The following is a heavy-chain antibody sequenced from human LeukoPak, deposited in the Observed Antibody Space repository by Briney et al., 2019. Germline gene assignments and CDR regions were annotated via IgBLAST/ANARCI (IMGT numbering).Heavy chain of an antibody. CDR2: IIPIFGTA. Sequence: SVKVSCKASGGTFSSYAISWVRQAPGQGLEWMGGIIPIFGTANYTQKFQGRVTITADESTSTAYMELSSLRSEDTAVYYCARGIIGYGVEKYYYYYGMDVWGQGTTVTVSS. D-gene: IGHD5-18*01. V-gene: IGHV1-69*13. J-gene: IGHJ6*02. CDR1: GGTFSSYA. CDR3: ARGIIGYGVEKYYYYYGMDV.